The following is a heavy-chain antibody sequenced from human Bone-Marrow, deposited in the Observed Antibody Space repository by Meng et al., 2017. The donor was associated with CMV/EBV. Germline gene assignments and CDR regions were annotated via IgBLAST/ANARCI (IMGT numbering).Heavy chain of an antibody. CDR1: GFTFTTCL. D-gene: IGHD3-10*01. CDR2: INPSGGST. V-gene: IGHV1-46*01. Sequence: ASVKVSCKASGFTFTTCLMHWVRQAPGQGLEWMGMINPSGGSTAYAQKFQGRVTITADKSTSTAYMELSSLRSEDTAVYYCARSHPNYYGSGSHRWFDPWGQGTLVTVSS. CDR3: ARSHPNYYGSGSHRWFDP. J-gene: IGHJ5*02.